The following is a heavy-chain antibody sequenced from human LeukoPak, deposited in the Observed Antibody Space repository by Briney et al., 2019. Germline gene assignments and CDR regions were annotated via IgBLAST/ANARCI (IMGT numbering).Heavy chain of an antibody. CDR2: ISAYNGNT. CDR1: GYTFTGYG. V-gene: IGHV1-18*01. D-gene: IGHD2-21*02. Sequence: GASVKVSCKASGYTFTGYGISWVRQAPGQGREWMGWISAYNGNTNYAQKLQGRVTMTTDTSTSTAYMELRSLRSDDTSVYYCARVLGDHFDYWGHGTLVTVSS. J-gene: IGHJ4*01. CDR3: ARVLGDHFDY.